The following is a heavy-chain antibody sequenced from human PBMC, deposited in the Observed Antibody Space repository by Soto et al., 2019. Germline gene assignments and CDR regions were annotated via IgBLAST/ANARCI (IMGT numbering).Heavy chain of an antibody. V-gene: IGHV3-21*01. CDR3: AREGVEYSSSYPLDY. CDR1: GFTFSSYS. J-gene: IGHJ4*02. D-gene: IGHD6-6*01. Sequence: GGSLRLSCAASGFTFSSYSMNWVRQAPGKGLEWVSSISSSSSYIYYADSVKGRFTISRDNAKNSLYLQMNSLRAEDTAVYYCAREGVEYSSSYPLDYWGQGTLVTVSS. CDR2: ISSSSSYI.